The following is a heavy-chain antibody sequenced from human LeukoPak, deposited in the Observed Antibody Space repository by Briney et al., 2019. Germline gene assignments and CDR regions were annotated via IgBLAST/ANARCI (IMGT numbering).Heavy chain of an antibody. Sequence: GGSLRLSCVASGFTFSSYSRNWVRQAPGKGLEWVSYISSSSSTIYYADSVKGRFTISRDNAKNSLYLQMNSLRAEDTAVYYCARDLIAAAGRHWGQGTLVTVSS. J-gene: IGHJ4*02. CDR2: ISSSSSTI. CDR1: GFTFSSYS. D-gene: IGHD6-13*01. V-gene: IGHV3-48*01. CDR3: ARDLIAAAGRH.